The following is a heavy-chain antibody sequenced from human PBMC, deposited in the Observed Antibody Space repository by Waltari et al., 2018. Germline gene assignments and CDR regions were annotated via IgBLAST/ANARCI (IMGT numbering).Heavy chain of an antibody. J-gene: IGHJ4*02. CDR2: INVGNGNT. D-gene: IGHD5-18*01. V-gene: IGHV1-3*01. CDR3: ARGHRLPFFDF. Sequence: QVQLVQSGAEVKKLGASVKVSCKASGYTFIAYAIHWVRQAPGQSPEWMGWINVGNGNTKYSQKLQGRVTITSDTSASTAYVELSSLTSEDTALYYCARGHRLPFFDFWGKGTLVTVSS. CDR1: GYTFIAYA.